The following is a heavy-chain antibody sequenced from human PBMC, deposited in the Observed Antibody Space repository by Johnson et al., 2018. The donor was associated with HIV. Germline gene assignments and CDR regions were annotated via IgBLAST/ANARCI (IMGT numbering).Heavy chain of an antibody. J-gene: IGHJ3*02. CDR1: GFTFSDYY. D-gene: IGHD6-19*01. Sequence: QMLLVESGGGLVKPGGSLRLSCAASGFTFSDYYMTWIRQAPGKGLEWISYISKSGSTIYYAESVKGRFTISRDNAKNSLYLQMNSLRAEDTAVYYCARIPGSGWDHDAFDIWGQGTMVTVSS. V-gene: IGHV3-11*04. CDR3: ARIPGSGWDHDAFDI. CDR2: ISKSGSTI.